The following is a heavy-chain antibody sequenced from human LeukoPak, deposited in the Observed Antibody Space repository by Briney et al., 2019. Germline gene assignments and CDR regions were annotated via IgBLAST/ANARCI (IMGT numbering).Heavy chain of an antibody. V-gene: IGHV1-24*01. J-gene: IGHJ3*02. CDR3: ATRLYYYDSSGYAFDI. CDR1: GYTLTELS. CDR2: VDPEDGET. D-gene: IGHD3-22*01. Sequence: ASVKVSCEVSGYTLTELSMHWVRQAPGKGLEWMGGVDPEDGETIYAQKFQGRVTMTEDTSADTAYMELSSLRSEDTAVYYCATRLYYYDSSGYAFDIWGQGTMDTVSS.